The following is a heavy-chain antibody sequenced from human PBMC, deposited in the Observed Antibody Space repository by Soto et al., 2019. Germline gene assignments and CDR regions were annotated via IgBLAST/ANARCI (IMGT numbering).Heavy chain of an antibody. CDR1: GFTFTSSA. V-gene: IGHV1-58*01. Sequence: QMQLVQSGPEVKKPGTSVKVSCKASGFTFTSSAVQWVRQARGQRLEWIGWIVVGSGNTNYAQKFQERVTITRDMATSTAYMELSSLRSEDTAVYYCAADRDYYDSSGYYLIYYYYYGMDVWGQGTTVTVSS. CDR3: AADRDYYDSSGYYLIYYYYYGMDV. CDR2: IVVGSGNT. J-gene: IGHJ6*02. D-gene: IGHD3-22*01.